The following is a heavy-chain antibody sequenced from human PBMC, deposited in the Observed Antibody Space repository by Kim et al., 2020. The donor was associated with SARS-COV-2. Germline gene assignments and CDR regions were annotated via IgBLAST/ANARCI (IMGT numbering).Heavy chain of an antibody. CDR3: VMFWGSRPCYYLDY. CDR2: ISSNGGST. D-gene: IGHD3-10*02. Sequence: GGSLRLSCSASGFTFSSYAMHWVRQAPGKGLEYVSAISSNGGSTYYADSVKGRITISRDNSKNTLYLQMSSLRAEDAAVYYCVMFWGSRPCYYLDYWGQGTLVTVSS. J-gene: IGHJ4*02. V-gene: IGHV3-64D*09. CDR1: GFTFSSYA.